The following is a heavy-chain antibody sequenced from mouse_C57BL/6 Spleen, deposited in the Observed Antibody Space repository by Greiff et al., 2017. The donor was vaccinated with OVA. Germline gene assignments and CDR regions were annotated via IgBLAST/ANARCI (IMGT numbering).Heavy chain of an antibody. V-gene: IGHV3-1*01. J-gene: IGHJ4*01. Sequence: VQLQESGPGMVKPSQSLSLTCTVTGYSITSGYDWHWIRHFPGNKLEWMGYISYSGSTNYNPSLTSRISITHDTSKNHFFLKLKSVTTEDTATYYCARAPTMGYARDYWGQGTSVTVSS. CDR3: ARAPTMGYARDY. CDR2: ISYSGST. CDR1: GYSITSGYD. D-gene: IGHD1-1*02.